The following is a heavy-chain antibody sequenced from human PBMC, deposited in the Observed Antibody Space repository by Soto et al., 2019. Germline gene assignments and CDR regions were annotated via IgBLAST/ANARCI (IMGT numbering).Heavy chain of an antibody. D-gene: IGHD3-22*01. CDR2: ISGSGAST. CDR1: GFTFSSYA. CDR3: ARDRVESGYPEYFPF. Sequence: GGSLRLSCAASGFTFSSYAMTWVRQAPGKGLEWVSGISGSGASTYYADSVKGRFTISRDNSKNTPYLQMNSLRAEDTAVYYCARDRVESGYPEYFPFWGQGTLVTVSS. J-gene: IGHJ1*01. V-gene: IGHV3-23*01.